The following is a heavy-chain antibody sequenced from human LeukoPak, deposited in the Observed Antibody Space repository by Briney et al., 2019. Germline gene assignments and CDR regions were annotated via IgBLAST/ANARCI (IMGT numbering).Heavy chain of an antibody. CDR2: INPSGGST. V-gene: IGHV1-46*01. Sequence: ASVKVSCKASGYTFTSYYMHWVRQAPGQGLEWMGIINPSGGSTSYAQKFQGRVTMTRDTSTSTVYMELSSLRSEDTAVYYCARDHIPVPATAIPDYWGQGTLVTVSS. J-gene: IGHJ4*02. D-gene: IGHD2-2*02. CDR3: ARDHIPVPATAIPDY. CDR1: GYTFTSYY.